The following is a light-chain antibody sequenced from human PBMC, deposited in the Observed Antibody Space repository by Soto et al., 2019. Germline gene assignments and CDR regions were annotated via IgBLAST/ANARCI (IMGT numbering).Light chain of an antibody. CDR3: QQYLSIPRT. Sequence: DIVMTHSPDSLAVSLGERATINCKSSQSLLYSSNSKNYLAWYQRKSGQPPKLLIYWASTRESGVPDRFSGSGSGTDFTLTISSLQADDVAVYYCQQYLSIPRTFGQGTKVEIK. J-gene: IGKJ1*01. V-gene: IGKV4-1*01. CDR1: QSLLYSSNSKNY. CDR2: WAS.